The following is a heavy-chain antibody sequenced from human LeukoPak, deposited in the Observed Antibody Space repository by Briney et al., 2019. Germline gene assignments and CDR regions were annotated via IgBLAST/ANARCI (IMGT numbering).Heavy chain of an antibody. Sequence: SETLSLTCTVSGGSISSHYWSWIRQPPWKGLEWIGYIYYSGSTNYNPSLKSRVTISVDTSKNQFSLKLSSVTAADTAVYYCAGDSSSSIYFDYWGQGTLVTVSS. D-gene: IGHD6-6*01. V-gene: IGHV4-59*11. J-gene: IGHJ4*02. CDR2: IYYSGST. CDR1: GGSISSHY. CDR3: AGDSSSSIYFDY.